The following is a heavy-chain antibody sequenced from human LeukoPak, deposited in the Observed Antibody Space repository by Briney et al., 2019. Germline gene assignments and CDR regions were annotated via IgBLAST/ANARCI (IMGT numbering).Heavy chain of an antibody. V-gene: IGHV4-4*07. CDR2: IYTSGST. J-gene: IGHJ5*02. CDR3: ARDRLISSGSYYGRNWFDP. D-gene: IGHD3-10*01. CDR1: GGSISSYY. Sequence: SETLSLTCTVSGGSISSYYWSWIRQPAGKGLEWIGRIYTSGSTNYNPSLKSRVTMSVDTSKNQFSLKLSSVTAADTAVYYCARDRLISSGSYYGRNWFDPWGQGTLVTVSS.